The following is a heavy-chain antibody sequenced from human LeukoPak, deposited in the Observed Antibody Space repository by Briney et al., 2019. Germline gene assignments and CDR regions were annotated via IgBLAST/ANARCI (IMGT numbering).Heavy chain of an antibody. CDR1: GFTFSSYG. D-gene: IGHD4-17*01. CDR2: ISYDGSNK. J-gene: IGHJ3*02. V-gene: IGHV3-30*03. Sequence: PGGSLRLSCAASGFTFSSYGMHWVRQAPGKGLERVAVISYDGSNKYYADSVKGRFTISRDNSKNTLYLQMNSLRAEDTAVYYCARDRETYADYPKDAFDIWGQGTMVTVSS. CDR3: ARDRETYADYPKDAFDI.